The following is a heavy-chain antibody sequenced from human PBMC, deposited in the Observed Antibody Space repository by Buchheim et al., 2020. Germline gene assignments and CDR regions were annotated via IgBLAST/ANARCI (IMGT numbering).Heavy chain of an antibody. V-gene: IGHV3-23*01. CDR1: GFTFSSYA. Sequence: EVQLLESGGGLVQPGGSLRLSCAASGFTFSSYAMSWVRQAPGKGLEWVSTISGSGGSTYYAESGKGRFTTSRDNSKNTLQLQRNSLRAEDTAVYYCAKDLGGYSYGPTLYYYGMDVWGQGTT. J-gene: IGHJ6*02. CDR3: AKDLGGYSYGPTLYYYGMDV. D-gene: IGHD5-18*01. CDR2: ISGSGGST.